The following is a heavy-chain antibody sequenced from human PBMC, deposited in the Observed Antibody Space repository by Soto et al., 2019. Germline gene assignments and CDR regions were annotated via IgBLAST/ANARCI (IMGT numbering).Heavy chain of an antibody. Sequence: PSETLSLTCSVSGGSISSNSHSWVWIRQPPGKGLEWIGSIYYNGDTYYNTSLKNRVTISVDTSKIQFFVKLNSVTFAYMAVYYCARHQSIVVVTAARAFDIWGQGTMVT. J-gene: IGHJ3*02. D-gene: IGHD2-15*01. CDR1: GGSISSNSHS. CDR2: IYYNGDT. V-gene: IGHV4-39*01. CDR3: ARHQSIVVVTAARAFDI.